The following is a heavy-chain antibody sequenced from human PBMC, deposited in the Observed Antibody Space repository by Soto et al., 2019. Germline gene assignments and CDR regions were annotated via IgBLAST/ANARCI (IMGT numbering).Heavy chain of an antibody. CDR2: IYHSGST. CDR3: ARGFVHYFDY. V-gene: IGHV4-30-2*01. Sequence: SETLSLTCAVSVGSISSGGYSWSWIRQPPGKGLEWIGYIYHSGSTYYNPSLKSRVTISVDRSKNQFSLKLSSVTAADTAVYYCARGFVHYFDYWGQGTMVTVSS. D-gene: IGHD3-16*01. J-gene: IGHJ4*02. CDR1: VGSISSGGYS.